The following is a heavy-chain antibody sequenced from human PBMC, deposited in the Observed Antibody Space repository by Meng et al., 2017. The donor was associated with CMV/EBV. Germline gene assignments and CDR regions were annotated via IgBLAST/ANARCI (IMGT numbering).Heavy chain of an antibody. J-gene: IGHJ4*02. V-gene: IGHV3-9*01. CDR2: ISWNSGSI. CDR3: VVHSNTVWPNTMF. D-gene: IGHD3-10*02. Sequence: SLKISCAASGFTFDDYAMHWVRQAPGKGLEWVSGISWNSGSIGYADSVKGRFTISRDNAKNSLYLQMNSLRAEDTALYYCVVHSNTVWPNTMFWGQGTLVTVSS. CDR1: GFTFDDYA.